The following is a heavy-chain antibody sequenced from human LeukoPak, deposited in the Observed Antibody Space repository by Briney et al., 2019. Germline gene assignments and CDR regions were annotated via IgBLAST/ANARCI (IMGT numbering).Heavy chain of an antibody. J-gene: IGHJ4*02. CDR1: GFTFTSHW. V-gene: IGHV3-7*01. D-gene: IGHD2-8*01. Sequence: HTGGSLRLSCAASGFTFTSHWMSWVRQAPGKGLEWLARMNLDGSEKYYVDSVKGRFTISRDNAKTSLYLEMNSLRAEDTAVYYCPGDATYCTNGVCYTRFDYLGQGTLVTVSS. CDR3: PGDATYCTNGVCYTRFDY. CDR2: MNLDGSEK.